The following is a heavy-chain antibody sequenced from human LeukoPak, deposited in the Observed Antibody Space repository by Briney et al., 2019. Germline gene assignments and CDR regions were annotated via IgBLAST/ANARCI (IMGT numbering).Heavy chain of an antibody. CDR2: IYYSGST. D-gene: IGHD2-21*02. J-gene: IGHJ4*02. CDR3: ARIGIVVVTPYFEY. V-gene: IGHV4-59*01. Sequence: SETLSLTCSVSGGSLTYYYWTWIRQPPGRRPEWIGFIYYSGSTNYNPSLESRVAFSVDTSKNQVSLKLSSVTAADTAVYYCARIGIVVVTPYFEYWGQGTLVTVSS. CDR1: GGSLTYYY.